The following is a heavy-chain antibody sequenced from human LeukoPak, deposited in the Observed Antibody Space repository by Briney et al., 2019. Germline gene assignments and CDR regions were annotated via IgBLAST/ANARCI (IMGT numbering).Heavy chain of an antibody. CDR1: GYSFNIYE. CDR2: VNPNSGDT. CDR3: SRGPRFDP. Sequence: ASVKVSCQTSGYSFNIYEINWVRQATGQGLEWMGWVNPNSGDTDYAQKFQGRLTMTRNTSISTAYMELTGLRLEDTAVYCCSRGPRFDPWGQGTQVTV. V-gene: IGHV1-8*01. J-gene: IGHJ5*02.